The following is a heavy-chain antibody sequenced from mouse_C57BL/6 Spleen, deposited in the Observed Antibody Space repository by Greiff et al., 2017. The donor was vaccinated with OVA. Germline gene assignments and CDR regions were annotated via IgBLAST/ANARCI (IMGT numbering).Heavy chain of an antibody. CDR2: IDPSDSYT. Sequence: QVQLQQSGAELVRPGTSVKLSCKASGYTFTSYWMHWVKQRPGQGLEWIGVIDPSDSYTNYNQKFKGKATLTVDTSSSTAYMQLSSLTSEDSAVYYCARESGQYCFDYWGQGTTLTVSS. J-gene: IGHJ2*01. CDR1: GYTFTSYW. V-gene: IGHV1-59*01. D-gene: IGHD3-3*01. CDR3: ARESGQYCFDY.